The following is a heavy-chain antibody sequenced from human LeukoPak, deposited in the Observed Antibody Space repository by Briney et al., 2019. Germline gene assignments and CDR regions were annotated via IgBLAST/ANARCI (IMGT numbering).Heavy chain of an antibody. Sequence: GASVRVSCQASAYTFTGYFIHWVRQAPGQGLEWMGWINPNSGGTDYAQKFQGRVTLTRDTSISTAYMELSRLRSDETAVYYCARDSANWGQGTLVSVPS. CDR1: AYTFTGYF. J-gene: IGHJ4*02. V-gene: IGHV1-2*02. CDR2: INPNSGGT. CDR3: ARDSAN.